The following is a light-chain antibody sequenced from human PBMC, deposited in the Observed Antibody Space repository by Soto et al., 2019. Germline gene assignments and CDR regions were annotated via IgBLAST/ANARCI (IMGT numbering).Light chain of an antibody. CDR2: NDD. CDR1: NIAGKS. J-gene: IGLJ2*01. CDR3: QVLGSNADPYVL. V-gene: IGLV3-21*04. Sequence: SYELTQPPSVSVAPGKTARITCGGDNIAGKSVHWYQLKPGQAPVLIIYNDDDRPSGIPERFSGSNSGNTATLTVSWVEAGDEADYYCQVLGSNADPYVLFGGGTKLTVL.